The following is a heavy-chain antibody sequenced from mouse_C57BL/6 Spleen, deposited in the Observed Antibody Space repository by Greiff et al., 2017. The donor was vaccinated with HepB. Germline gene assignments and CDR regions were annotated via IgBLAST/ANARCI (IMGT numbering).Heavy chain of an antibody. V-gene: IGHV5-9*01. CDR3: ARHLNWERAWFAY. J-gene: IGHJ3*01. CDR2: ISGGGGNT. D-gene: IGHD4-1*01. Sequence: EVQGVESGGGLVKPGGSLKLSCAASGFTFSSYTMSWVRQTPEKRLEWVATISGGGGNTYYPDSVKGRFTISRDNAKNTLYLQMSSLRSEDTALYYCARHLNWERAWFAYWGQGTLVTVSA. CDR1: GFTFSSYT.